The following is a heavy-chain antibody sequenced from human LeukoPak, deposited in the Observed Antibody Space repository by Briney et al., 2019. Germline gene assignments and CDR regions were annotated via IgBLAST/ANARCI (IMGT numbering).Heavy chain of an antibody. V-gene: IGHV3-66*01. CDR1: GFTVSSNY. CDR2: IYSGGST. Sequence: QPGGSLRLSCAASGFTVSSNYMSWVRQAPGKGLEWVSVIYSGGSTYYADSVKGRFTISRDNSKNTLYLQMNSLRAEDTAVYYCVRAAGSYQVFDYWGQGTLVTVSS. D-gene: IGHD1-26*01. J-gene: IGHJ4*02. CDR3: VRAAGSYQVFDY.